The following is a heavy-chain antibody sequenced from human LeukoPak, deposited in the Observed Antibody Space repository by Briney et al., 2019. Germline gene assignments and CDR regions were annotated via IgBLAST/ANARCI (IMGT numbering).Heavy chain of an antibody. CDR3: ARYSNLGGDY. CDR1: GYTFTSYY. CDR2: INPSGGST. D-gene: IGHD6-13*01. V-gene: IGHV1-46*01. J-gene: IGHJ4*02. Sequence: EASVKVSCKASGYTFTSYYMHWVRQAPGQGLEWMGIINPSGGSTSYAQKFQGRVTMTRDTSISTAYMELSSLISDDTAVYYCARYSNLGGDYWGQGTLVTVSS.